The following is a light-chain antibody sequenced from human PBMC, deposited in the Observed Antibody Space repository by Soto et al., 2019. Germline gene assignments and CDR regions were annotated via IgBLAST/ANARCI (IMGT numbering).Light chain of an antibody. V-gene: IGLV3-1*01. Sequence: SYELTQPPSVSVSPGQTASITCSGDKLGDKYACWYQQKPGQSPVLVTYQDSKRPSGIPERFSGSNSGNTATLTISGTQAMDEADYYCQAWDSSLYVFGTGTKLTVL. J-gene: IGLJ1*01. CDR3: QAWDSSLYV. CDR2: QDS. CDR1: KLGDKY.